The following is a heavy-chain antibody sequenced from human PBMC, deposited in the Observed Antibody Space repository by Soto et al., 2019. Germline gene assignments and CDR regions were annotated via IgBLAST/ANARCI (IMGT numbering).Heavy chain of an antibody. Sequence: QVQLQQWGAGLLKPSETLSLTCAVFGGSLSGYYWSRIRQPPGKGLEGIGEMTHTGSTNYSRSLKTRLTMSSDWSKKRFSLRLSSVTAADTAVYYGASGGSWGQGTLVTVSS. V-gene: IGHV4-34*01. CDR1: GGSLSGYY. J-gene: IGHJ4*02. CDR3: ASGGS. CDR2: MTHTGST. D-gene: IGHD3-10*01.